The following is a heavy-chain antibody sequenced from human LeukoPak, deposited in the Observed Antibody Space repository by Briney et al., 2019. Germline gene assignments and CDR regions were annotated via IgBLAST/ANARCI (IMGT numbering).Heavy chain of an antibody. D-gene: IGHD2-21*02. CDR3: ARVEDCGGDCYSLSAFDI. J-gene: IGHJ3*02. CDR2: IYYSGST. Sequence: SKTLSLTCTVSGGSISSYYWSWIRQPPGKGLEWIGYIYYSGSTNYNPSLKSRVTISVDTSKNQFSLKLSSVTAADTAVYYCARVEDCGGDCYSLSAFDIWGQGTMVTVSS. V-gene: IGHV4-59*01. CDR1: GGSISSYY.